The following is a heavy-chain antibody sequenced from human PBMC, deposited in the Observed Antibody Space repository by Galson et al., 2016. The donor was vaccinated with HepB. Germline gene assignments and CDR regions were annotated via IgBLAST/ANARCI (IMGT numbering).Heavy chain of an antibody. CDR1: GFSLSHYG. V-gene: IGHV3-48*02. D-gene: IGHD2-21*01. CDR3: VREYYGRLEQ. J-gene: IGHJ4*02. Sequence: SLRLSCAVSGFSLSHYGMSWVRLAPGRGLEWISFISNTSPTTYYADSVRGRFTTSRDNAQNSLYLEMNSLRDEDTAVYFCVREYYGRLEQWGQGTLVTVPS. CDR2: ISNTSPTT.